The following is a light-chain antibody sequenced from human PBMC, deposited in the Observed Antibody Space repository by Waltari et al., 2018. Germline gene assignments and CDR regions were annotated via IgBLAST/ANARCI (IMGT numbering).Light chain of an antibody. CDR1: SSNIGAGHD. CDR3: SSRDSSGKVL. CDR2: RNT. Sequence: QPVLTQPPSLSGAPGQRVTISCTGSSSNIGAGHDVHWYQQLPGTAPKVLLHRNTNRPSGVPDRCSGSKSGASASLAITGLQAEDEADYYCSSRDSSGKVLFGGGTKVTVL. V-gene: IGLV1-40*01. J-gene: IGLJ3*02.